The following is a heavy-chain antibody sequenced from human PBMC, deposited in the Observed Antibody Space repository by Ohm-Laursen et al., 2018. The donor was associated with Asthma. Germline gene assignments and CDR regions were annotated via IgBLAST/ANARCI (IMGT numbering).Heavy chain of an antibody. CDR1: GGSISSGGYY. V-gene: IGHV4-31*03. J-gene: IGHJ6*02. CDR3: ARALTMIRGVVYYGMDV. CDR2: IYYSGST. D-gene: IGHD3-10*01. Sequence: TLSLTCTVSGGSISSGGYYWSWIRQHPGKGLEWIGYIYYSGSTNYNPSLKSRVTISVDTSKNQFSLKLSSVTAADTAVYYCARALTMIRGVVYYGMDVWGQGTTVTVSS.